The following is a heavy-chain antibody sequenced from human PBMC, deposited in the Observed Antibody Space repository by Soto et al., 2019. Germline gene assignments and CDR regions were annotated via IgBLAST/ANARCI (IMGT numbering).Heavy chain of an antibody. Sequence: EVQLLESGGGLGQPGESRRLSCASSGFTFSGYAMSWVRQVPGKGLEWVSGISASGGDTYYADSLRGRFTVSRDHSKDPTYLQMNSLRAEDEAIYYCAKDYSWGKGTLVTVSS. J-gene: IGHJ5*02. CDR3: AKDYS. V-gene: IGHV3-23*01. CDR1: GFTFSGYA. CDR2: ISASGGDT. D-gene: IGHD3-10*01.